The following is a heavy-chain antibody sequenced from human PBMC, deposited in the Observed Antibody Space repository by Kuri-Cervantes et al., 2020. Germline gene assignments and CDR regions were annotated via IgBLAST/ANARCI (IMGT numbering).Heavy chain of an antibody. Sequence: ASVKVSCKVSGYTLTELSMHWVRQAPGKGLEWMGGFDPEDGETIYAQKFQGRVTMTEDTSTDTAYMELSSLRSEDTAVYYCATAGSYYEFADYWGQGTLVTVSS. CDR3: ATAGSYYEFADY. D-gene: IGHD1-26*01. CDR2: FDPEDGET. V-gene: IGHV1-24*01. CDR1: GYTLTELS. J-gene: IGHJ4*02.